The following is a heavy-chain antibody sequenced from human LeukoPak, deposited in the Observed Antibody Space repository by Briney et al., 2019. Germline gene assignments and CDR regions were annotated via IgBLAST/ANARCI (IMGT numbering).Heavy chain of an antibody. CDR1: GFSFSSYW. CDR2: IKQDGSQE. D-gene: IGHD6-6*01. Sequence: PGGSLRLSCAASGFSFSSYWMSWVRQAPGKGLEWVAKIKQDGSQEYYVDSVKGRFTISRDNSKNTLYLQMNSLRAEDTAVYYCARGYSSSPYYYYYMDVWGKGTTVTVSS. CDR3: ARGYSSSPYYYYYMDV. J-gene: IGHJ6*03. V-gene: IGHV3-7*04.